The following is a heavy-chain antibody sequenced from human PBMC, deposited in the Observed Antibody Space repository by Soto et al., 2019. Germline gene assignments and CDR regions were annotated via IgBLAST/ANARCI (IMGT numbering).Heavy chain of an antibody. CDR3: ARNPFDY. CDR1: GGSISSDFW. CDR2: IFHSGTT. V-gene: IGHV4-4*02. Sequence: SETLSLTCAVSGGSISSDFWWSWVRQPPGKGLEWIGEIFHSGTTNYNPSLKSRVTISMDKSDNQFSLILNSVTAADTAVYYCARNPFDYWGQGTLVTV. J-gene: IGHJ4*02.